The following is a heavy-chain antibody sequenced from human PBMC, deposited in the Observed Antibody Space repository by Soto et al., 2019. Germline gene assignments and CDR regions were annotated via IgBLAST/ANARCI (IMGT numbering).Heavy chain of an antibody. CDR2: ISGSGGST. CDR1: GFTFSSYA. D-gene: IGHD2-8*01. V-gene: IGHV3-23*01. CDR3: AKTPGYCTNGVCYTHFDY. J-gene: IGHJ4*02. Sequence: QSGGSLRLSCAASGFTFSSYAMSWVRQAPGKGLEWVSAISGSGGSTYYADSVKGRFTISRDNSKNTLYLQMSSLRAEDTAVYYCAKTPGYCTNGVCYTHFDYWGQGTLVTVSS.